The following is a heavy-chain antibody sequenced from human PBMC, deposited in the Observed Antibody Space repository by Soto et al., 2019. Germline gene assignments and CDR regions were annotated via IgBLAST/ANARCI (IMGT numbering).Heavy chain of an antibody. CDR2: ISGSGGST. CDR3: AKDLSSIAVAGSMDV. CDR1: GFTFSSYA. V-gene: IGHV3-23*01. J-gene: IGHJ6*02. D-gene: IGHD6-19*01. Sequence: GGSLRLSCAASGFTFSSYAMSWVRQAPGKGLEWVSAISGSGGSTYYADSVKGRFTISRDNSKNTLYLQMNSLRAEDTAVYHCAKDLSSIAVAGSMDVWGQGTTVTVSS.